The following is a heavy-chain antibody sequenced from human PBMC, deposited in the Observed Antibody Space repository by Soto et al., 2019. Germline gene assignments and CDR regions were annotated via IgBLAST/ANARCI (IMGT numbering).Heavy chain of an antibody. CDR1: GITFGSRA. CDR3: ARGGSYFDRSGYYY. V-gene: IGHV3-23*01. CDR2: ITDNGGDS. D-gene: IGHD3-22*01. J-gene: IGHJ4*02. Sequence: EVQLLESGGDLVQPGGSLRLSCVASGITFGSRAMSWVRQAPGEGLGWVSTITDNGGDSKYADSVRGRFTISRDNAKNSLFLQLNSLRAEDTAVYYCARGGSYFDRSGYYYWGQGTLVTVSS.